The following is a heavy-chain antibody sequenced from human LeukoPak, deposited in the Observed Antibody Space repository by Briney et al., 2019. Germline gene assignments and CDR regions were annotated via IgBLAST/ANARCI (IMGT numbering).Heavy chain of an antibody. D-gene: IGHD2-2*02. CDR1: GGSISSGSYY. V-gene: IGHV4-61*02. CDR2: IYTSGST. CDR3: ARHMNIVVVPAAIAY. J-gene: IGHJ4*02. Sequence: PSETLSLTCTVSGGSISSGSYYWSWIRQPAGKGLEWIGRIYTSGSTNYNPSLKSRVTISVDTSKNQFSLKLSSVTAADTAVYYCARHMNIVVVPAAIAYWGQGTLVTVSS.